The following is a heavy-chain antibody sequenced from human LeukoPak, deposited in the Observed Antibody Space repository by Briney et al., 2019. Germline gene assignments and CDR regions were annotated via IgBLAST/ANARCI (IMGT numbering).Heavy chain of an antibody. J-gene: IGHJ4*02. CDR2: IYHSGST. CDR1: GGSISSSNW. D-gene: IGHD6-13*01. V-gene: IGHV4-4*02. CDR3: ASRRIAAAGNFDY. Sequence: PSETLSLTCAVSGGSISSSNWWSWVRPPPGKGLEWIGEIYHSGSTNYNPSLKSRVTISVDKSKNQFSLKLSSVTAADTAVYYCASRRIAAAGNFDYWGQGTLVTVSS.